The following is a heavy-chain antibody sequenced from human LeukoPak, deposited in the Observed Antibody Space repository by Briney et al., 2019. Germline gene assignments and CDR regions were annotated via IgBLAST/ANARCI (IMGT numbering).Heavy chain of an antibody. CDR3: ARDGPHCITGCPGAWLDR. V-gene: IGHV4-34*01. CDR1: GGSFSGSY. Sequence: SSETLSLTCAVYGGSFSGSYWSWIRQPPGKGLEWIGEISHSGRTSYNPSLKSRVTISIDASTKQFSMQLTSVTAADTAVYYCARDGPHCITGCPGAWLDRWGKGTLVTVSS. D-gene: IGHD2-2*01. CDR2: ISHSGRT. J-gene: IGHJ5*02.